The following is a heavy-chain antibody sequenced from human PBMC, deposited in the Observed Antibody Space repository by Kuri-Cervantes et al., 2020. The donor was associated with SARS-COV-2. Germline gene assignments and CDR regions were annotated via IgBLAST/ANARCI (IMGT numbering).Heavy chain of an antibody. D-gene: IGHD6-6*01. CDR2: IKQDGSEK. CDR1: GFTFSSYW. CDR3: ARSDGNSSPDGAFDI. Sequence: GESLKISCAASGFTFSSYWMSWVRQAPGKGLEWVANIKQDGSEKYYVDSVKGRFTISRDNAKNSLYLQMNSLRAEDTAVYYCARSDGNSSPDGAFDIWGQGTMVTVSS. V-gene: IGHV3-7*01. J-gene: IGHJ3*02.